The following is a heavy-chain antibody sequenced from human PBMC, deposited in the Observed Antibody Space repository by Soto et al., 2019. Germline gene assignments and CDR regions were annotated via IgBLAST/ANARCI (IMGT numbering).Heavy chain of an antibody. Sequence: QVQLQESGPGLVKPSQTLSLTCTVSGGSISTVNYWWSWIRQSPDMGLEWIGHIYNGGSTYNNPSLGRXXTXSXXTSKNQLSLTLSSVSAADTAVYYCARGPSGDKVDSWGQGTLVTVSS. CDR3: ARGPSGDKVDS. CDR1: GGSISTVNYW. J-gene: IGHJ4*02. V-gene: IGHV4-30-4*01. CDR2: IYNGGST. D-gene: IGHD7-27*01.